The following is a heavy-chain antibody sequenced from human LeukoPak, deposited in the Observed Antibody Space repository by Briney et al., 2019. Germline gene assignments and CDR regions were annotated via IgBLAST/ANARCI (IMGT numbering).Heavy chain of an antibody. D-gene: IGHD5-18*01. J-gene: IGHJ5*02. Sequence: PGGSLRLSCAASGFTFSSYAMSWVRQAPGKGLEWVSAISGSGGSTYYADSVKGRFTISRDNSKNTLYLQMNSLRAEDTAVYYCARARGNVDTAMVWFDPWGQGTPVTVSS. V-gene: IGHV3-23*01. CDR3: ARARGNVDTAMVWFDP. CDR2: ISGSGGST. CDR1: GFTFSSYA.